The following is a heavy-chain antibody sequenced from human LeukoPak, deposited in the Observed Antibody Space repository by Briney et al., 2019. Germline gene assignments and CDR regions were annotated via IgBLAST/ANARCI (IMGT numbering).Heavy chain of an antibody. V-gene: IGHV1-18*01. CDR2: ISAYNGNT. J-gene: IGHJ4*02. D-gene: IGHD3-10*01. Sequence: ASVKVSCKASGYTFTSYGISWVRQAPGQGLEWMGWISAYNGNTNYAQKLQGRVTMTTDTSTSTAYMELRSLRSDDTAVYYCARDYATPPSGTSLDYWGQGTLVTVSP. CDR1: GYTFTSYG. CDR3: ARDYATPPSGTSLDY.